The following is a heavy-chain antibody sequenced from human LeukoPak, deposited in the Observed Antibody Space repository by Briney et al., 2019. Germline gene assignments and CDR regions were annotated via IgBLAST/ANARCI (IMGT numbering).Heavy chain of an antibody. CDR1: GFSIDDYG. CDR2: INWNGDST. V-gene: IGHV3-20*04. Sequence: GGSLRLSCAASGFSIDDYGMSWVRQVPGKGLEWVSNINWNGDSTGYADSVKGRFTISRDNAKNSLYLQMNSLRGEDTALYYCAKDPQVMITFGGIIAEDYWGQGTLVTVSS. J-gene: IGHJ4*02. CDR3: AKDPQVMITFGGIIAEDY. D-gene: IGHD3-16*02.